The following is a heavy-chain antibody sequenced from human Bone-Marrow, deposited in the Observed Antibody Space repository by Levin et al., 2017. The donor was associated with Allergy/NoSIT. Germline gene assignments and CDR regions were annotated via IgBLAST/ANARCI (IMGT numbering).Heavy chain of an antibody. CDR3: TTDPYYYDSSGYYYDPWIISDYDGMDV. CDR1: GFTFSNAW. CDR2: IKSKTDGGTT. Sequence: GGSLRLSCAASGFTFSNAWMSWVRQAPGKGLEWVGRIKSKTDGGTTDYAAPVKGRFTISRDDSKNTLYLQMNSLKTEDTAVYYCTTDPYYYDSSGYYYDPWIISDYDGMDVWGQGTTVTVSS. J-gene: IGHJ6*02. V-gene: IGHV3-15*01. D-gene: IGHD3-22*01.